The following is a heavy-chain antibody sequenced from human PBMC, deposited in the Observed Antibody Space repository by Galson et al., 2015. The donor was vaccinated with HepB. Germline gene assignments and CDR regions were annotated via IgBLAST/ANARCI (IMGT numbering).Heavy chain of an antibody. CDR1: GGTFSSYA. CDR2: IIPIFGTA. Sequence: SVKVSCKASGGTFSSYAISWVRQAPGQGLEWMGGIIPIFGTANYAQKFQGRVTITADESTSTAYMELSSLRFEDTAVYYCARAPAATDYYYYGMDVWGQGTTVTVSS. D-gene: IGHD2-2*01. V-gene: IGHV1-69*13. CDR3: ARAPAATDYYYYGMDV. J-gene: IGHJ6*02.